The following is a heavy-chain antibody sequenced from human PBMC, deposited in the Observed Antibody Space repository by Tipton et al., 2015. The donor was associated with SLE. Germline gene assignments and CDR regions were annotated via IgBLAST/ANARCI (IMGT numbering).Heavy chain of an antibody. V-gene: IGHV4-34*01. CDR1: GGSFSGYY. J-gene: IGHJ3*02. CDR2: INHSGST. Sequence: TLSLTCAVYGGSFSGYYWSWIRQPPGKGLEWIGEINHSGSTNYNPSLKSRVTISVDTSKNQFSLKLSSVTAADTAVYYCARLQAARTIWGPGTMVTVSS. CDR3: ARLQAARTI. D-gene: IGHD6-6*01.